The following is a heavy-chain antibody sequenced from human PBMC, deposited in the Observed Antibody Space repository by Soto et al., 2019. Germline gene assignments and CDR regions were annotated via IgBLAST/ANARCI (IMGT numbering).Heavy chain of an antibody. CDR3: AKRASVAGTAAMPLDY. D-gene: IGHD6-19*01. J-gene: IGHJ4*02. CDR2: ISYDGSTK. V-gene: IGHV3-30*18. Sequence: QVQLVESGGGVVQPGRSLRLSCAASEFTFSSYGMHWVRQAPGQGLEWVAVISYDGSTKYYADSVKGRFTISRDNSKNTLYLKMNSLRAEDTAMYYGAKRASVAGTAAMPLDYWGQGTLVTVSS. CDR1: EFTFSSYG.